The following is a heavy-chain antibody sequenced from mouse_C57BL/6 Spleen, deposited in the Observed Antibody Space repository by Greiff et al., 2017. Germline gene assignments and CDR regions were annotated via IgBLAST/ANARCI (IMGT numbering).Heavy chain of an antibody. D-gene: IGHD2-4*01. Sequence: QVQLKESGAELVKPGASVKMSCKASGYTFTTYPIEWMKQNHGKSLEWIGNFHPYNDDTKYNEKFKGKATLTVEKSSSTVYLELSRLTSDDSAVYYCARGYDYDYYAMDYWGQGTSVTVSS. CDR2: FHPYNDDT. J-gene: IGHJ4*01. V-gene: IGHV1-47*01. CDR3: ARGYDYDYYAMDY. CDR1: GYTFTTYP.